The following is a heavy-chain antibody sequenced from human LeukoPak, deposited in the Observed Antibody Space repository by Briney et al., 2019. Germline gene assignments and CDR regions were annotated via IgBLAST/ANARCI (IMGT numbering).Heavy chain of an antibody. V-gene: IGHV3-53*01. CDR3: ARDVYDSSGYYSGC. CDR1: GFTVSSNY. J-gene: IGHJ4*02. D-gene: IGHD3-22*01. CDR2: IYSGGST. Sequence: PGGSLRLSCAASGFTVSSNYMSWVRQAPGKGLEWVSVIYSGGSTYYADSVKGRFTISRDNSKNTLYLQMNSLRAEDTAVYYCARDVYDSSGYYSGCWGQGTLVTVSS.